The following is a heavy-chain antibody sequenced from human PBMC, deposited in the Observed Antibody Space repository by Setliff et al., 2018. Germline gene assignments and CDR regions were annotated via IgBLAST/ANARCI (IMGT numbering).Heavy chain of an antibody. V-gene: IGHV4-39*07. CDR1: GGSISSGSYY. J-gene: IGHJ4*02. D-gene: IGHD4-17*01. CDR2: INHRGST. CDR3: ARLPRTVTHFDY. Sequence: SETLSLTCSVSGGSISSGSYYWGWIRQSPGKGLEWIEEINHRGSTNYNPSLQSRVSISVDTSKNQLSLKLDSLTAADTAVYFCARLPRTVTHFDYWGQGALVTVSS.